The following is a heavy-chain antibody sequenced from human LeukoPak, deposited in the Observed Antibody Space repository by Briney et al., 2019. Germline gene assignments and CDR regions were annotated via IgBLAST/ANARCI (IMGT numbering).Heavy chain of an antibody. CDR3: AKDINYDSSGGFDY. V-gene: IGHV3-30*04. CDR1: GFTFSSYA. Sequence: GGSLRLSCAASGFTFSSYAMHWVRQAPGKGLEWVAVISYDGSNKYYADSVKGRFTISRDNAKNSLYLQMNSLRAEDMALYYCAKDINYDSSGGFDYWGQGTLVTVSS. CDR2: ISYDGSNK. J-gene: IGHJ4*02. D-gene: IGHD3-22*01.